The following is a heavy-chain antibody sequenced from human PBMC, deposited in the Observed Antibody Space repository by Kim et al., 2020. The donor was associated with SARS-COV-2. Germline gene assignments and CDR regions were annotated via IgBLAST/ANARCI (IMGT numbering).Heavy chain of an antibody. J-gene: IGHJ4*02. Sequence: GNNNYNPCLQSRVTISVATSKNQFSLKLSSVTAADTAVYYCARVLLGDYWGQGTLVTVSS. CDR3: ARVLLGDY. CDR2: GNN. D-gene: IGHD1-26*01. V-gene: IGHV4-34*01.